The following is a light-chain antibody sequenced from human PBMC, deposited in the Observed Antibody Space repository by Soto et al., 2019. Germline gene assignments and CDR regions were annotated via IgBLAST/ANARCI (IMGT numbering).Light chain of an antibody. J-gene: IGKJ1*01. CDR1: QSLTSSY. CDR3: LQHSTYPLT. Sequence: EIVLTQSPGTLSLSPGERATLSCRASQSLTSSYLAWYQQKPGQAPRLLIYGASSRATGIPDRFSGSGSGTDFTLAISSLQPEDSATFYCLQHSTYPLTFGQGTKVEIK. CDR2: GAS. V-gene: IGKV3-20*01.